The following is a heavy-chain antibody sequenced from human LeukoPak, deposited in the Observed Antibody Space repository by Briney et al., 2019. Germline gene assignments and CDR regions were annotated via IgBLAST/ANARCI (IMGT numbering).Heavy chain of an antibody. CDR1: GYTFISYG. D-gene: IGHD3-3*01. Sequence: GASVKVSCKASGYTFISYGISWVRQAPGQGLEWMGWINADNGNTNHAQKVQGRVTMTTDTSTSTAYMELRSLRSDDTAVYYCARNAENYDFWSGRNWFDPWGQGTLVTVSS. V-gene: IGHV1-18*01. CDR3: ARNAENYDFWSGRNWFDP. J-gene: IGHJ5*02. CDR2: INADNGNT.